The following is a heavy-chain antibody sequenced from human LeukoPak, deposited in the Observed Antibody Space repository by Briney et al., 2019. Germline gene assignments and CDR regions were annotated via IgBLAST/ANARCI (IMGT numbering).Heavy chain of an antibody. V-gene: IGHV4-39*02. J-gene: IGHJ3*02. CDR1: GGSISSNNNY. CDR3: AREIPIFGVVNTFDI. Sequence: SETLSLTCTVSGGSISSNNNYWGWIRQPPGKGLEWIGSIYYDGSTYYSPSLKSRVTMSVDTSKSQFSLKLSSVTAADTAVYYCAREIPIFGVVNTFDIWGQGTIVTVSS. D-gene: IGHD3-3*01. CDR2: IYYDGST.